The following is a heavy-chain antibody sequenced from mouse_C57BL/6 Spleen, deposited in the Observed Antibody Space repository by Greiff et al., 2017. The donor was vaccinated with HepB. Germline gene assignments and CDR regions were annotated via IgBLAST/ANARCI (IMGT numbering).Heavy chain of an antibody. CDR2: IHPNSGST. V-gene: IGHV1-64*01. J-gene: IGHJ2*01. D-gene: IGHD2-4*01. CDR3: ARWGGNYDYEGDY. CDR1: GYTFTSYW. Sequence: QVQLQQPGAELVKPGASVKLSCKASGYTFTSYWMHWVKQRPGQGLEWIGMIHPNSGSTNYNEKFKSKATLTVDKSSSTAYMQLSSLTSEDSAVYYCARWGGNYDYEGDYWGQGTTLTVSS.